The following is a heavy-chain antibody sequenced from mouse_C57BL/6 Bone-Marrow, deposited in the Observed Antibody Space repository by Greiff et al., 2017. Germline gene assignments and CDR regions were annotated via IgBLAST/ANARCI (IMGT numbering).Heavy chain of an antibody. Sequence: EVKLMESGGDLVKPGGSLKLSCAASGFTFSSYGMSWVRQTPDKRLEWVATISSGGSYTYYPDSVKGRFTISRDNAKNTLYLQMSSLKSEDTAMYYCARHPDGYYDYAMDYWGQGTSVTVSS. V-gene: IGHV5-6*01. CDR1: GFTFSSYG. D-gene: IGHD2-3*01. J-gene: IGHJ4*01. CDR2: ISSGGSYT. CDR3: ARHPDGYYDYAMDY.